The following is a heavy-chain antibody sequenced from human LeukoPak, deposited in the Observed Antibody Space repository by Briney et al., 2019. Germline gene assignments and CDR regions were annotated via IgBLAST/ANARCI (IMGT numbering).Heavy chain of an antibody. V-gene: IGHV3-30*02. J-gene: IGHJ3*02. CDR1: GFTFSSYG. Sequence: GGSLRLSCAASGFTFSSYGMHWVRQAPGKGLEWVAFIRYDGSNKYYADSVKGRFTISRDNSKNTLYLQMNSLRAEDTAVYYCAKRMGYDILTGRPHDAFDIWGQGTMVTVSS. CDR3: AKRMGYDILTGRPHDAFDI. D-gene: IGHD3-9*01. CDR2: IRYDGSNK.